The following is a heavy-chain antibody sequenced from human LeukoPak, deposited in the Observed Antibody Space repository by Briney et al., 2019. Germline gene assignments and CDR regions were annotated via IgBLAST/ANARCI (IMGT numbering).Heavy chain of an antibody. CDR3: TRDLSLAAPQGFDY. J-gene: IGHJ4*02. V-gene: IGHV3-21*01. CDR2: ISSGSDYI. D-gene: IGHD6-6*01. Sequence: GGSLRLSCTASGFTPSRYSFNWVRQAPGKGLEWVSPISSGSDYIYYADSVRGRFTISRDNAENSLYLQMNSLRAEDTAVYSCTRDLSLAAPQGFDYWGQGTLVTVSS. CDR1: GFTPSRYS.